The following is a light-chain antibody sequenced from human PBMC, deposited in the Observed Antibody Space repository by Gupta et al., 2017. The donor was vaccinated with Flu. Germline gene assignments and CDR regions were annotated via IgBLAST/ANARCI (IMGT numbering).Light chain of an antibody. Sequence: TLSLSPGDRASLSCRSSHSLYNYLAWYKKRPGQAPRLLIYDVSCRAKGIKTRCSGSGDGTDFTLTISSREPEDSAVYYCQHRITGHPEVAFGHGTKVSIK. CDR2: DVS. CDR1: HSLYNY. V-gene: IGKV3-11*01. CDR3: QHRITGHPEVA. J-gene: IGKJ3*01.